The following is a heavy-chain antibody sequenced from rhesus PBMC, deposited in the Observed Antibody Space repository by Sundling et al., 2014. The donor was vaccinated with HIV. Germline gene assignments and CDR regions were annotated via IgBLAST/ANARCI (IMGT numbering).Heavy chain of an antibody. V-gene: IGHV4-127*01. CDR3: ARRSGSTLLLDF. CDR2: FFGSLGNT. Sequence: QVQLQESGPGLVKPSETLSLTCAVSGGSIXGGYGWTWIRQPPGKGLEWIGNFFGSLGNTNYNPSLKSRVTISTDTSKNQFSLKLTSVTAADTAMYYCARRSGSTLLLDFWGQGVLVTVSS. J-gene: IGHJ4*01. CDR1: GGSIXGGYG. D-gene: IGHD6-25*01.